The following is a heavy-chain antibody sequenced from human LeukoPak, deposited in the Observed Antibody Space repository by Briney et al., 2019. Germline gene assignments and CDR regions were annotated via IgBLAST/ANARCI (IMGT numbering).Heavy chain of an antibody. J-gene: IGHJ4*02. CDR3: AKDMARGETGSFDY. V-gene: IGHV3-48*04. Sequence: GGSLRLSCAASGFTVSSNYMNWVRQAPGKGLEWVSYISSSGSTIYYADSVKGRFTISRDNTKNSLYLQMNSLRAEDTALYYCAKDMARGETGSFDYWGQGTLVTVSS. CDR1: GFTVSSNY. CDR2: ISSSGSTI. D-gene: IGHD3-10*01.